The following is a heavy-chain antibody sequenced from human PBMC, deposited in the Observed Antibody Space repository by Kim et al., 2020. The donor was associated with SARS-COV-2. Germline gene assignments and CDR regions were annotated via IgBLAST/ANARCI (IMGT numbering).Heavy chain of an antibody. J-gene: IGHJ6*02. Sequence: ASVKVSCKASGYTFTSYDINWVRQATGQGLEWMGWMNPNSGNTGYAQKFQGRVTMTRNTSISTAYMELSSLRSEDTAVYYCARQTEIVPAAVYYYYYYGMDVWGQGTTVTVSS. V-gene: IGHV1-8*01. D-gene: IGHD2-2*01. CDR2: MNPNSGNT. CDR3: ARQTEIVPAAVYYYYYYGMDV. CDR1: GYTFTSYD.